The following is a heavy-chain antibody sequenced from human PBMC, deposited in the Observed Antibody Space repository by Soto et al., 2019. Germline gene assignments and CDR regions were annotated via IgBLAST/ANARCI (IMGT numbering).Heavy chain of an antibody. J-gene: IGHJ4*02. V-gene: IGHV6-1*01. CDR3: AMGTGTFEY. D-gene: IGHD1-1*01. CDR1: GDSVSSNSAA. CDR2: TYYRSKWYN. Sequence: SQALSLTCAISGDSVSSNSAAWNWIRQSPSRGLEWLGRTYYRSKWYNDYAGSAKSRIIINPDTSKNQYSLQLNSVTPEDTAVYYCAMGTGTFEYWGQGILVTVS.